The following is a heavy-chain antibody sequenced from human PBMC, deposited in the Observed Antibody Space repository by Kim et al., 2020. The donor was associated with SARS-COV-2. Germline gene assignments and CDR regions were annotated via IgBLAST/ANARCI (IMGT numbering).Heavy chain of an antibody. CDR1: GGSISSSSYY. J-gene: IGHJ4*02. CDR2: IYYSGST. V-gene: IGHV4-39*01. CDR3: ARLASSGWYLPLDY. Sequence: SETLSLTCTVSGGSISSSSYYWGWIRQPPGKGLEWIGSIYYSGSTYYNPSLKSRVTISVDTSKNQFSLKLSSVTAADTAVYYCARLASSGWYLPLDYWGQGTLVTVSS. D-gene: IGHD6-19*01.